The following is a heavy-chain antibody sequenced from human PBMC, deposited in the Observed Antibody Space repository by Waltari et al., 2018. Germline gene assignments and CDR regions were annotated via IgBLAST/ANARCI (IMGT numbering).Heavy chain of an antibody. Sequence: EVQLVESGGGLVQPGGSLRLSCAASGFPSSPYSMNWVRRAPGRGLEWVSYISISNTIIYYADSVKGRFTISRDDAKNSLYLQMGSLTADDTAVYYCARDPPRMVSGVWFDPWGQGTLVTVSS. D-gene: IGHD3-10*01. CDR1: GFPSSPYS. CDR2: ISISNTII. J-gene: IGHJ5*02. CDR3: ARDPPRMVSGVWFDP. V-gene: IGHV3-48*01.